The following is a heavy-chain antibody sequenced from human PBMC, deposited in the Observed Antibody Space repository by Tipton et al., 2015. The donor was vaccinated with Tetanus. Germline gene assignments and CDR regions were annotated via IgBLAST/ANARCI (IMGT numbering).Heavy chain of an antibody. CDR1: GYSLTGYY. Sequence: QLVQSGAEVKKPGASVKVSCKASGYSLTGYYIHWVRQAPGQGLEWMGWINPNNGATNYAQKVQAWVTMTRDTSINTAYMELSSRRSDDTAVYYCAREEVALKYSFEYWSQGTLVTVSS. J-gene: IGHJ4*02. D-gene: IGHD5-24*01. V-gene: IGHV1-2*04. CDR2: INPNNGAT. CDR3: AREEVALKYSFEY.